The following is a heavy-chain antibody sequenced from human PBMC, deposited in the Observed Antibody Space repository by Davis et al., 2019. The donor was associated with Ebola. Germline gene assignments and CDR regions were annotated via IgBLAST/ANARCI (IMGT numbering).Heavy chain of an antibody. CDR3: AREIRDGDSYPLDY. J-gene: IGHJ4*02. CDR1: GSSMSSYY. Sequence: SETLSLPCTVSGSSMSSYYWSWLRQPPGKGLEWIGEINHSRSTNYNPSLKSRVTISVDTSKNQFSLKLRSVTAADTGVYYCAREIRDGDSYPLDYWGQGTLVTGSS. V-gene: IGHV4-34*01. CDR2: INHSRST. D-gene: IGHD2-21*02.